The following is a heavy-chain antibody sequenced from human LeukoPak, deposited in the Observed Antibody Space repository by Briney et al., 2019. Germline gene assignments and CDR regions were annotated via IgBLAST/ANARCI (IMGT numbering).Heavy chain of an antibody. Sequence: TSETLSLTCTVSGYSISSGHFWSWIRQPPGKGLEWIGSIYGSGTTYYDPPLRSQVSISADTSKNHFSLELSSVTAADTAVYYCASVGGGSPYWGQGTLVTVSS. D-gene: IGHD3-16*01. J-gene: IGHJ4*02. CDR1: GYSISSGHF. CDR3: ASVGGGSPY. V-gene: IGHV4-38-2*02. CDR2: IYGSGTT.